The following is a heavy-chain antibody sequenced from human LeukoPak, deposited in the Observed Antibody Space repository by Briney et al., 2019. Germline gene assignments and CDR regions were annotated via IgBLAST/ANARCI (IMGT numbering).Heavy chain of an antibody. J-gene: IGHJ4*02. D-gene: IGHD2-15*01. CDR1: GFTFGDYA. CDR3: ARGEVVAARFDF. Sequence: GRSLRLSCTTSGFTFGDYAMSWFRQAPGKGLEWVSFITSNSIYIYYADSVKGRFTISRDNAKNSLYLQMNSLRAEDTAVYYCARGEVVAARFDFWGQGTLVTVSS. CDR2: ITSNSIYI. V-gene: IGHV3-21*01.